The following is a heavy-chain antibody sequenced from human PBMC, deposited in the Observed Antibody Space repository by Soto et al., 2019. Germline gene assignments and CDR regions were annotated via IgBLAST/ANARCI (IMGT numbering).Heavy chain of an antibody. CDR2: IYSGDST. CDR1: GFTFSSNY. J-gene: IGHJ6*02. CDR3: ARDRGDYDILTGYYYYGMDV. V-gene: IGHV3-53*01. Sequence: GGSLRLSCAASGFTFSSNYMSWVRQAPGKGLEWVSVIYSGDSTYYADSVKGRFTISTDNSKNTLYLQMNSLRAEDTAVYYCARDRGDYDILTGYYYYGMDVWGQGTTVTVSS. D-gene: IGHD3-9*01.